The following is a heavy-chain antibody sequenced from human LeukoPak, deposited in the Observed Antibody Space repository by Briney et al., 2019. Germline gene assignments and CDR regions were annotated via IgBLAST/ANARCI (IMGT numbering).Heavy chain of an antibody. CDR2: ISAYNGNT. Sequence: ASVKVSCKASGYTFTSYGISWVRQAPGQGLEWMGWISAYNGNTNYAQKFQGRVTITADESTSTAYMELSSLRSEDTAVYYCAGDHRPLDYGGYLYWGQGTLVTVSS. D-gene: IGHD4/OR15-4a*01. V-gene: IGHV1-18*01. J-gene: IGHJ4*02. CDR1: GYTFTSYG. CDR3: AGDHRPLDYGGYLY.